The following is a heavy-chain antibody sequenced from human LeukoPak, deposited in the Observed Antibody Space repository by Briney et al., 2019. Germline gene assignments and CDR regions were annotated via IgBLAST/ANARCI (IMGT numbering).Heavy chain of an antibody. V-gene: IGHV5-51*01. CDR1: GYSFTNYW. CDR2: IYPGDSDT. J-gene: IGHJ3*02. Sequence: GESLKISCKGSGYSFTNYWIGWLRQMPGKGLEWMGIIYPGDSDTRYSPSFQGQVTISAVKSISTAYLQWSSLKASDTAMYYCAVEVVTSGFDAFDIWGHGTMVTVSS. CDR3: AVEVVTSGFDAFDI. D-gene: IGHD2-2*01.